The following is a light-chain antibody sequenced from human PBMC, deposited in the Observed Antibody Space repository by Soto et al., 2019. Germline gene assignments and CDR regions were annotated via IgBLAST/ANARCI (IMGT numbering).Light chain of an antibody. Sequence: EIVLTQSPATLSLSPGERATLSCRASQSVSSYLAWYQQKPGQAPRLLIYDASNRATGIPARFSGSGSGTDFTHTSSSLEPEDFAVYYCQQRSNWPLPFGGGTKVEIK. J-gene: IGKJ4*01. CDR2: DAS. V-gene: IGKV3-11*01. CDR1: QSVSSY. CDR3: QQRSNWPLP.